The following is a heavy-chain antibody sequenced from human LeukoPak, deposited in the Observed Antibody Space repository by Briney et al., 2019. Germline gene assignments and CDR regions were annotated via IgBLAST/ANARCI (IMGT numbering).Heavy chain of an antibody. D-gene: IGHD4/OR15-4a*01. CDR1: GGFVSSNY. Sequence: SETLSLTCTVSGGFVSSNYWSWIRQPPGKGLEWIGYIYYSGSTNYNPSLKSRVTISEDTSTNQFSLKLTSVTAADTAVYYCARGGARLYGMDVWGQGTTVTVSS. V-gene: IGHV4-59*02. CDR2: IYYSGST. J-gene: IGHJ6*02. CDR3: ARGGARLYGMDV.